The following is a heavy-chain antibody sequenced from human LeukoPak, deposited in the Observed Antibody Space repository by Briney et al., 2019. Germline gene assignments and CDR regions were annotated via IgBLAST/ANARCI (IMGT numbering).Heavy chain of an antibody. Sequence: SETLSLTCAVYGGSFSGYYWSWIRQPPGKGLESIGEINHSGSTNYNPSLKSRVTISVDTSKNQFSLKLSSVTAADTAVYYCARGRQGSYYYGSGGYFYWGQGTLVTVSS. CDR1: GGSFSGYY. J-gene: IGHJ4*02. CDR3: ARGRQGSYYYGSGGYFY. D-gene: IGHD3-10*01. V-gene: IGHV4-34*01. CDR2: INHSGST.